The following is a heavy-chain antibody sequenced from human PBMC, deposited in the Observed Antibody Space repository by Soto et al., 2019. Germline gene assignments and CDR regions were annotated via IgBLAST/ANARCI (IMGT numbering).Heavy chain of an antibody. J-gene: IGHJ4*02. D-gene: IGHD5-18*01. CDR2: INQDGGEK. Sequence: PGGSLRLSCAGSGFTFSKYWMKWVRQAPGKGLEWVASINQDGGEKHHVDSVKGRFTISRDNAKNSVYLQMDSLRPEDTAVYYCARWIQKRLSEDDCWGQGTQVNVSS. V-gene: IGHV3-7*03. CDR1: GFTFSKYW. CDR3: ARWIQKRLSEDDC.